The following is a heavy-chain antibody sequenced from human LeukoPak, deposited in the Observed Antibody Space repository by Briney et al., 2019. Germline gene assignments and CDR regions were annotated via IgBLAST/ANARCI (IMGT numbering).Heavy chain of an antibody. CDR1: GYTFTSYG. J-gene: IGHJ5*02. CDR2: ISAYNGNT. Sequence: GASVTVSCTASGYTFTSYGISWVRQAPGQGLEWMGWISAYNGNTNYAQKLQGRVTMTTDTSTSTAYMELRSLRSDDTAVYYCARDSARDGSDPWGQGTLVTVSS. CDR3: ARDSARDGSDP. D-gene: IGHD5-24*01. V-gene: IGHV1-18*01.